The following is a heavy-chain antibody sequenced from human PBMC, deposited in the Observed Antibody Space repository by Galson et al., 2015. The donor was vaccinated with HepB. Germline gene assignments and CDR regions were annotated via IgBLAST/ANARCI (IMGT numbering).Heavy chain of an antibody. CDR3: AKDCSGGSCYL. V-gene: IGHV3-30*18. D-gene: IGHD2-15*01. CDR2: ISYDGSNK. Sequence: SLRLSCAASGFTFSSYGMHWVRQAPGKGLEWVAVISYDGSNKYYADSVKGRFTISRDNSKNTLYLQMNSLRAEDTAVYYCAKDCSGGSCYLWGQGTLVTVSS. CDR1: GFTFSSYG. J-gene: IGHJ4*02.